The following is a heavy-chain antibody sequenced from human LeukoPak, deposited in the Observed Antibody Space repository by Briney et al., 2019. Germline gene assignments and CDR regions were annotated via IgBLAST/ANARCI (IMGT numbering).Heavy chain of an antibody. CDR1: GDSVSGHSVA. CDR3: ARGLYDRSWSTFDS. V-gene: IGHV6-1*01. J-gene: IGHJ4*02. D-gene: IGHD3-10*01. CDR2: TYYRSKWYN. Sequence: SQTPSLTCAISGDSVSGHSVAWNWIRQSPSRGLEWLGRTYYRSKWYNDYAVSVKSRITINPDTSKNQFSLQLTSVTPEDTAVYYCARGLYDRSWSTFDSWGQGTLVTVSS.